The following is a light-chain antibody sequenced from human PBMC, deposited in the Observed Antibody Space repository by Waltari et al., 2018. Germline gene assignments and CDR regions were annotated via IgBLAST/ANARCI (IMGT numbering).Light chain of an antibody. Sequence: DVHMTQSPSSLSASVGDRVPITCRASQSISTYESGYQQKPGKAPNLLMYSFSTLQCGVPSRFSGSGYGTDFTLTISNLQPEDFATYFCQQSYSTPYTFGQGTKLDIK. V-gene: IGKV1-39*01. CDR3: QQSYSTPYT. J-gene: IGKJ2*01. CDR2: SFS. CDR1: QSISTY.